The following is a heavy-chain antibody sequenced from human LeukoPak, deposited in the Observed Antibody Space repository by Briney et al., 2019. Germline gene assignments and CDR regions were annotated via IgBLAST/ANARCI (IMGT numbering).Heavy chain of an antibody. J-gene: IGHJ4*02. Sequence: PGGSLRLSCEASGFTFSNVWMNWVRQAPGKGLEWIGRIKTKTEGGTTEYIAPVRGRFTISRDDSKNTVYLQMNSLHTEDTALYYCVTRVRSTGDYWGQGTLVTVSS. CDR2: IKTKTEGGTT. CDR1: GFTFSNVW. D-gene: IGHD3-10*01. CDR3: VTRVRSTGDY. V-gene: IGHV3-15*01.